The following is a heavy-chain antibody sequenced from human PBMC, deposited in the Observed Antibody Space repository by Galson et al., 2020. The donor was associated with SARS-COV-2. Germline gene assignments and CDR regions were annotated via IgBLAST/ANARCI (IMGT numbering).Heavy chain of an antibody. Sequence: GESLKISCAASGFTFSSYGMHWVRQAPGKGLEWVAAIWYDGSNKYYADSVKGRFTISRDNSKHTLYLQMNSLRAEDTAVYYCARSMSYYYGMDVWGQATTVTVSS. CDR3: ARSMSYYYGMDV. CDR1: GFTFSSYG. CDR2: IWYDGSNK. V-gene: IGHV3-33*01. D-gene: IGHD2-8*01. J-gene: IGHJ6*02.